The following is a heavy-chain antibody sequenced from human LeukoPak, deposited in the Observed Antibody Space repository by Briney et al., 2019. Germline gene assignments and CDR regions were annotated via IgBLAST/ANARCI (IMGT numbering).Heavy chain of an antibody. V-gene: IGHV1-2*02. CDR2: INPNSGGT. J-gene: IGHJ5*02. CDR3: ARGRDDILTGSYNWFDP. CDR1: GYTFTGYY. Sequence: ASVKVSCKASGYTFTGYYMHWVRQAPGQGLEWMGWINPNSGGTNYAQKFQGRVTMTRDTSISTAYMELSRLRSDDTAVYYCARGRDDILTGSYNWFDPWGQGTLVTVSS. D-gene: IGHD3-9*01.